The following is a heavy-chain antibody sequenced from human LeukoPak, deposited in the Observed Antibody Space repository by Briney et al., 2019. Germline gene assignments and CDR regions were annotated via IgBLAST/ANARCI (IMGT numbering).Heavy chain of an antibody. CDR2: INPNSGGT. CDR3: ARDLALDYVVQDYYMDV. V-gene: IGHV1-2*02. J-gene: IGHJ6*03. D-gene: IGHD4-17*01. Sequence: ASVKVSCKASGYTFTGYYMHWVRQAPGQGLEWMGWINPNSGGTNYAQKFQGRVTMTRDTSISTAYMELSRLRSDDTAVYYCARDLALDYVVQDYYMDVWGKGTTVTVSS. CDR1: GYTFTGYY.